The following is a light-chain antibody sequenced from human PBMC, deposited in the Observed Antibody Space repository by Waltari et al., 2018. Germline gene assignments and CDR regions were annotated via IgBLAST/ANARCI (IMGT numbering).Light chain of an antibody. Sequence: QSVLTQPPSVSGAPGQRVTISCTGSSSNIGAGSAVHWYQQLPGTAPKLLIYGNNNRPSGGPDRFAGSKSGTSASLAITGLQAEDEADYYCQSYGSDWVFGGGTKLTVL. CDR3: QSYGSDWV. V-gene: IGLV1-40*01. CDR2: GNN. J-gene: IGLJ3*02. CDR1: SSNIGAGSA.